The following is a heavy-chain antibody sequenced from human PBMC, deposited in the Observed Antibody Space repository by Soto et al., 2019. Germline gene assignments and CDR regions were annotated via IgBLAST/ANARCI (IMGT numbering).Heavy chain of an antibody. CDR1: GYTFTSYY. D-gene: IGHD1-1*01. V-gene: IGHV1-46*01. J-gene: IGHJ6*02. Sequence: GASVKVSCKASGYTFTSYYMHWVRQAPGQGLEWMGIINPSGGSTSYAQKFQGRVTMTRDTSTSTVYMELSSLRSEDTAVYYCARDRYKWNEVRYYYYGMDGWGQGTTATVSS. CDR2: INPSGGST. CDR3: ARDRYKWNEVRYYYYGMDG.